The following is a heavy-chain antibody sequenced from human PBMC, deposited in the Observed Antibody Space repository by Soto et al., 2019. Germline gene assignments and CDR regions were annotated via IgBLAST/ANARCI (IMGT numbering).Heavy chain of an antibody. J-gene: IGHJ6*02. CDR2: IYPGDSDT. V-gene: IGHV5-51*01. CDR3: ARCPRADDFWSDYYYYYGMDV. Sequence: PGESLKISCKGSGYSFTSYWIGWVRQMPGKGLEWMGIIYPGDSDTRYSPSFQGQVTISADKSISTAYLQWSSLKASDTAMYYCARCPRADDFWSDYYYYYGMDVWGQGTTVTVSS. D-gene: IGHD3-3*01. CDR1: GYSFTSYW.